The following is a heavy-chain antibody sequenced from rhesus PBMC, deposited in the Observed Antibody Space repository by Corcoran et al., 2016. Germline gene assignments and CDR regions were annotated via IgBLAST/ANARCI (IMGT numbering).Heavy chain of an antibody. V-gene: IGHV4S7*01. CDR2: MYGSIGST. J-gene: IGHJ6*01. CDR1: GGSISSGYG. CDR3: ARGASYGLDS. Sequence: QVQLQESGPGLVKPSETLSLTCAVSGGSISSGYGWSWIRQPPGKGLEWIGHMYGSIGSTYYTPSLKSRVTISKDTSKNQFSLKLSSVTAADTAVYYCARGASYGLDSWGQGVVVTVSS.